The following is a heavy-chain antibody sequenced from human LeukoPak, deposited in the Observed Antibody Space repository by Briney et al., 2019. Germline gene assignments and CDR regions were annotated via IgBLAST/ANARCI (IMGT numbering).Heavy chain of an antibody. CDR1: GGSISCYY. CDR2: IYYSGST. D-gene: IGHD4-17*01. Sequence: SETLSLTCTVSGGSISCYYWSWIRQPPGKGLEWIGYIYYSGSTNYNPSLKSRVTISVDTSKNQFSLKLSSVTAADTAVYYCATSTTVTTYLNYWGQGTLVTVSS. V-gene: IGHV4-59*12. J-gene: IGHJ4*02. CDR3: ATSTTVTTYLNY.